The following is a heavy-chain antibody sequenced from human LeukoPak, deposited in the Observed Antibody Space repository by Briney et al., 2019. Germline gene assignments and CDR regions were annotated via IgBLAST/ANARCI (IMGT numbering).Heavy chain of an antibody. CDR1: RGSVSSSTYY. J-gene: IGHJ4*02. Sequence: SETLSLTCTVSRGSVSSSTYYWSWVRQSPGKGLEWIASIYYTGSTYYNPSLKSRVTISLDMSKNEFFLTMTSVTAADTAVYFCTAEKNGSPHYWGQGTQVTVSS. D-gene: IGHD2-8*01. CDR2: IYYTGST. CDR3: TAEKNGSPHY. V-gene: IGHV4-39*07.